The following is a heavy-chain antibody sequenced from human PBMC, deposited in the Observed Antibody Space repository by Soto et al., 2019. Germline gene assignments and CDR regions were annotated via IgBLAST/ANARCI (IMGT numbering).Heavy chain of an antibody. J-gene: IGHJ4*02. CDR3: ARGIVEPGNIYDNVGGLYFDY. CDR2: ISVDNGNT. Sequence: QVQLGQPGSEVQKSGASVTVSCKASGYAFSSYTIAWVRQAPGQGLEWMGWISVDNGNTKSAQRLQDRVTMTTAPSTSTAYMEMRGLTSDDTAVYYCARGIVEPGNIYDNVGGLYFDYWGQGTLVTVSS. D-gene: IGHD1-26*01. V-gene: IGHV1-18*04. CDR1: GYAFSSYT.